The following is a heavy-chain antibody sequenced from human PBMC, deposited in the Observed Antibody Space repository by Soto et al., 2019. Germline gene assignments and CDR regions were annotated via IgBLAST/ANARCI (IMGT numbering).Heavy chain of an antibody. D-gene: IGHD6-19*01. Sequence: EVQLVESGGGLVQPGRSLRLSCAVSGFTFDDDAIHWVRQAPGKGLEWVSGISWNSGSIGYADSVKGRFTISRDNAKNSLYLQMNSLRAEDTAVYYCAKGPGWLGSFDYWGQGILVTVSS. CDR2: ISWNSGSI. CDR1: GFTFDDDA. V-gene: IGHV3-9*01. J-gene: IGHJ4*02. CDR3: AKGPGWLGSFDY.